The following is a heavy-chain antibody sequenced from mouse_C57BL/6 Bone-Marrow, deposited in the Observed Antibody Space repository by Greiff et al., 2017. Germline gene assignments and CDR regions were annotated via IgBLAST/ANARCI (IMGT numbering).Heavy chain of an antibody. CDR3: TREGPYYYGRRWYFDV. CDR1: GYTFTDYE. V-gene: IGHV1-15*01. CDR2: IDPETGGT. J-gene: IGHJ1*03. Sequence: VQLQQSGAELVRPGASVTLSCKASGYTFTDYEMHWVKQTPVHGLEWIGAIDPETGGTAYNQKFKGKAILTADKSSSTAYMELRSLTSEDSAVYYCTREGPYYYGRRWYFDVWGTGTTVTVSS. D-gene: IGHD1-1*01.